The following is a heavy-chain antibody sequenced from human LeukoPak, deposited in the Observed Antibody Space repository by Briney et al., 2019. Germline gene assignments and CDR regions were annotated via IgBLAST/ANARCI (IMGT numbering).Heavy chain of an antibody. D-gene: IGHD5-18*01. J-gene: IGHJ4*02. CDR2: IKQDGSEK. Sequence: QPGGSLRLSCAASGFTFSSYWVSWVRQAPGKGLEWVANIKQDGSEKYYVDSVKGRFTISRDNAKNSLYLQMNSLRAEDTAVYYCARTWIQLWSPFDYWGQGTLVTVSS. V-gene: IGHV3-7*01. CDR3: ARTWIQLWSPFDY. CDR1: GFTFSSYW.